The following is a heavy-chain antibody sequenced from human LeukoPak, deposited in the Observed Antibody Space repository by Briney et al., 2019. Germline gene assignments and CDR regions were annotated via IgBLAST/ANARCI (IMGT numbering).Heavy chain of an antibody. CDR3: ARGGLYYYYMDV. Sequence: ASVKVSCKASGGIFSSYAISWVRQAPGQGLEWMGGIIPIFGTANYAQKFQGRVTITADESTSTAYMELSSLRSEDTAVYYCARGGLYYYYMDVWGKGTTVTVSS. V-gene: IGHV1-69*13. CDR2: IIPIFGTA. CDR1: GGIFSSYA. J-gene: IGHJ6*03.